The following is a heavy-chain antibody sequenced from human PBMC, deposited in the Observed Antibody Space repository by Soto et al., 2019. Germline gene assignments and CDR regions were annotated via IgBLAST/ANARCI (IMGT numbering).Heavy chain of an antibody. Sequence: ASVKVSFKASGYTFTSYCISWVRQAPGQWLELMGWISAYNGNTNYAQKLQGRVTMTTDTSTSTAYMELRSLRSDDKAVYYCERDESVVPASIVYNWFDPWGQGNLVTVSS. CDR1: GYTFTSYC. CDR2: ISAYNGNT. V-gene: IGHV1-18*04. CDR3: ERDESVVPASIVYNWFDP. D-gene: IGHD2-2*01. J-gene: IGHJ5*02.